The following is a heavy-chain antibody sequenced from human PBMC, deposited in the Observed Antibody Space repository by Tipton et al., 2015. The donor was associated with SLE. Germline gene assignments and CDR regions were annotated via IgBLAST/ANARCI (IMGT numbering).Heavy chain of an antibody. Sequence: TLSLTCAVSGGSISSYYWSWIRQPPGKGLEWIGYIYYSGSTNYNPSLKSRVTISVDTSKNQFSLKLSSVTAADTAVYYCARGTAEAYYDSSGLGYFDYWGQGPLVTVSS. CDR3: ARGTAEAYYDSSGLGYFDY. V-gene: IGHV4-59*01. J-gene: IGHJ4*02. D-gene: IGHD3-22*01. CDR1: GGSISSYY. CDR2: IYYSGST.